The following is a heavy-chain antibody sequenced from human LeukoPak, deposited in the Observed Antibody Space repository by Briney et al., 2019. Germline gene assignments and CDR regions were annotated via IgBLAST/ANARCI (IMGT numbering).Heavy chain of an antibody. V-gene: IGHV3-48*03. J-gene: IGHJ4*02. CDR3: ARDSAVPAAQLDH. Sequence: GGSLRLSCAASGFPFSSYEMNWVRQAPGKGPEWISYIDTNSTTIYYIDSVKGRFTISRDNAKDSLYLQMNSLRVEDTAVYYCARDSAVPAAQLDHWGQGTLVTVSS. D-gene: IGHD2-2*01. CDR1: GFPFSSYE. CDR2: IDTNSTTI.